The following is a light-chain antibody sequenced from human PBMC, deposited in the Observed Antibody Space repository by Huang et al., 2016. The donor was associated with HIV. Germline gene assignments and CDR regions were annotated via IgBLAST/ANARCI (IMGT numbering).Light chain of an antibody. CDR1: QSVRSN. Sequence: EIVMTQSPGTLSVSPGERATLSCRASQSVRSNLAWYQQKPGQAPRLLIYDASTRATGVPARFSGSGSGTQFTLSISSLQSEDFAVYYCQQYDNWPPFTFGRGTKVDIK. CDR3: QQYDNWPPFT. V-gene: IGKV3-15*01. J-gene: IGKJ3*01. CDR2: DAS.